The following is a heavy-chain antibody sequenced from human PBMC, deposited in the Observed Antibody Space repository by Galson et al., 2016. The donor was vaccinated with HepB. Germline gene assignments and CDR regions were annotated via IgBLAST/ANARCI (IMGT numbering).Heavy chain of an antibody. V-gene: IGHV5-51*01. Sequence: QSGAEVTKPGESLKISCKGSGFDFTSYWIGWVRQMPGKGLERMGIVSPANSDTRYSPSFQGQVTFSVDKSTSTAYLQWNSLKAPDSAMYYVGKLWAPYNWNDGWFYPWGQGTLVSVSS. J-gene: IGHJ5*02. CDR2: VSPANSDT. CDR3: GKLWAPYNWNDGWFYP. CDR1: GFDFTSYW. D-gene: IGHD1-20*01.